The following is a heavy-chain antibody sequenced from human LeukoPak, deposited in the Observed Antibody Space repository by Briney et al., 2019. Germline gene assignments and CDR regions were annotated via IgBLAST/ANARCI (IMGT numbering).Heavy chain of an antibody. CDR3: ARESRSSGEDY. CDR1: GHSFVNYG. Sequence: ASVKVSCKASGHSFVNYGISWVRQAPGQGLEWMGWITTYSDDSRYAHKFQGRVTMTTDASTRTAYLELRSLTFDDTAVYYCARESRSSGEDYWGQGTLVTVSS. J-gene: IGHJ4*02. D-gene: IGHD6-19*01. CDR2: ITTYSDDS. V-gene: IGHV1-18*01.